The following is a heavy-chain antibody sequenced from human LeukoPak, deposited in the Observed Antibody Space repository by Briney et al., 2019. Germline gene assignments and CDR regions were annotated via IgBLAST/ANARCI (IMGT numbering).Heavy chain of an antibody. CDR1: GGSFSGYQ. V-gene: IGHV4-34*01. J-gene: IGHJ6*03. Sequence: SETLSLTCAVYGGSFSGYQWTWIRQPPGKGLEWIGEINHSGSTNYNPSLKSRVTISVDTSKNQFSLKLSSVTAADTAVYYCARTAITMVRGVHYYYYYMDVWGKGTTVTVSS. CDR3: ARTAITMVRGVHYYYYYMDV. CDR2: INHSGST. D-gene: IGHD3-10*01.